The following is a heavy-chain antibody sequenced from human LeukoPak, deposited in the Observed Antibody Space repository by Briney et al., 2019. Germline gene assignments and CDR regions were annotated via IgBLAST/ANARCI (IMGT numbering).Heavy chain of an antibody. CDR1: GYTFTSYG. CDR2: IIPIFGTA. D-gene: IGHD6-19*01. J-gene: IGHJ4*02. Sequence: VASVKVTCKASGYTFTSYGISWVRQAPGQGLEWMGGIIPIFGTANYAQKFQGRVTITADESTSTAYMELSSLRSEDTAVYYCARSGYSSGWYVLGYWGQGTLVTVSS. V-gene: IGHV1-69*13. CDR3: ARSGYSSGWYVLGY.